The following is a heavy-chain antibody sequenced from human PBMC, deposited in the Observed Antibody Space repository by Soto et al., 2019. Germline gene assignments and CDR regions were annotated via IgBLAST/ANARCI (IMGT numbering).Heavy chain of an antibody. V-gene: IGHV1-69*02. Sequence: QVQLVQSGAEVKKPGSSVKVSCKASGGSFTSFIVTWVRQAPGQGLEWMGRIIPVLGVEYYAQKFQGRVTITAHKSTNTAYMELSSLRSEDTAVHYCTKSTNPGSATASLYGMDLWGLGTTITVS. D-gene: IGHD2-21*02. CDR1: GGSFTSFI. CDR2: IIPVLGVE. J-gene: IGHJ6*02. CDR3: TKSTNPGSATASLYGMDL.